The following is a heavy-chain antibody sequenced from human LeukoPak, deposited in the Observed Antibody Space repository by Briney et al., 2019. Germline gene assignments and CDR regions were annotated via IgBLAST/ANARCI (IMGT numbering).Heavy chain of an antibody. CDR1: GFSVSNFW. V-gene: IGHV3-7*01. CDR3: ATDAFSYPNT. Sequence: PGGSLRLSCTGSGFSVSNFWMAWVRQASGKGLEWVANINEDETGKYYVDSVKGRFTISRDNAKNSLFLQMNSVRVEDTAVYYCATDAFSYPNTWGQGTQVTVSS. CDR2: INEDETGK. D-gene: IGHD3-16*01. J-gene: IGHJ5*02.